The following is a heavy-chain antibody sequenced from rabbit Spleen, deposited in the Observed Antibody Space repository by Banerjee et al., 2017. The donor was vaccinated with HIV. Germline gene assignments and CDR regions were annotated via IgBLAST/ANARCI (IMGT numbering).Heavy chain of an antibody. D-gene: IGHD1-1*01. J-gene: IGHJ4*01. Sequence: QSLEESGGDLVKPGASLTLTCTASGFSLSSSHWIFWVRQAPGKGLEWIASIYTGSGATYYANWAKGRFTVSKASSTTVDLKMTSLTAADTATYFCARSINWANRALNLWGPGTLVTVS. CDR1: GFSLSSSHW. V-gene: IGHV1S40*01. CDR2: IYTGSGAT. CDR3: ARSINWANRALNL.